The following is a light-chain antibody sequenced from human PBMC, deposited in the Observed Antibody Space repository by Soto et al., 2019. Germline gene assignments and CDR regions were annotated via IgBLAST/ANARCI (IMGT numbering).Light chain of an antibody. Sequence: QSALTQPASVSGSPGQSITISCTGTSSDVGSYNLVSWYQQRPGKAPKLMIYEVSKWPSGVSKRFSGSKSGNTASLTISGLQAEDEADYYCCSYAGSSNLVFGGGTKLT. CDR3: CSYAGSSNLV. CDR1: SSDVGSYNL. V-gene: IGLV2-23*02. CDR2: EVS. J-gene: IGLJ2*01.